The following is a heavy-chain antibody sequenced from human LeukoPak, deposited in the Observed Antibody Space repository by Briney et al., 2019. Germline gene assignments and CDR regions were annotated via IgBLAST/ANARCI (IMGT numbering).Heavy chain of an antibody. V-gene: IGHV4-34*01. J-gene: IGHJ4*02. CDR3: ARVDYGDYSKDFDY. CDR1: GESFNDYY. Sequence: SETLSLTCAVYGESFNDYYWSWIRQPPGKGLEWIGEINHRGRTNYNPSLKSRVTISVDTSKNQFSLTAADTAMYYCARVDYGDYSKDFDYWGQGILVTVSS. D-gene: IGHD4-17*01. CDR2: INHRGRT.